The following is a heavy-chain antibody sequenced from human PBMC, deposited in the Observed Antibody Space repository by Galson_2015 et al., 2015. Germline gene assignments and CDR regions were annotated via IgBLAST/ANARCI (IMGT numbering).Heavy chain of an antibody. J-gene: IGHJ4*02. Sequence: QSGAEVKKPGESLKISCKGSGYSFTSYWIGWVRQMPGKGLEWMGIIYPGDSDTRYSPSFQGQVTISADKSISTAYLQWSSLKASDTAMYYCARGGYYYDSSGYYPPFDYWGQGTLVTVSS. V-gene: IGHV5-51*01. CDR1: GYSFTSYW. CDR3: ARGGYYYDSSGYYPPFDY. CDR2: IYPGDSDT. D-gene: IGHD3-22*01.